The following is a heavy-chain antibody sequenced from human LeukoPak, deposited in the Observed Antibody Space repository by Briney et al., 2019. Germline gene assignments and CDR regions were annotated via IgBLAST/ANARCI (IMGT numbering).Heavy chain of an antibody. CDR3: AREEQLVLAPDY. V-gene: IGHV4-4*07. Sequence: SETLSLTCTVSGGSISSYYWSWIRQPAGKGLEWIGRIYTSGNTNYNPSLKSRATISVDTSKNQFSLKLSSVTAADTAVYYCAREEQLVLAPDYWGQGTLVTVSS. D-gene: IGHD6-6*01. J-gene: IGHJ4*02. CDR1: GGSISSYY. CDR2: IYTSGNT.